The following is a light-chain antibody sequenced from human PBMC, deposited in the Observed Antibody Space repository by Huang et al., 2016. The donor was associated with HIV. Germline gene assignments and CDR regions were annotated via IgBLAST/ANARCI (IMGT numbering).Light chain of an antibody. V-gene: IGKV1-9*01. CDR2: AAS. CDR3: LQLNSYPGT. CDR1: QDISSN. J-gene: IGKJ3*01. Sequence: IQLTQSPSSLSASVGDRVTITCRASQDISSNLAWYQQKPGKAPHLLIYAASTLESGVPSRFSGSGSGTDFTLTINNLQPEDFATYYCLQLNSYPGTFGPGTNVDV.